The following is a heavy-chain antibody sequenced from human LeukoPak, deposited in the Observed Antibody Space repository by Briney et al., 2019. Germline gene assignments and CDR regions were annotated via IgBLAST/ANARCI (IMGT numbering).Heavy chain of an antibody. Sequence: KPSETLSLTCSVSGGSTSSNNHFWGWIRQPPGKGLEWIGSINHSGTTHYNPSLKSRVTISIDTSKNQFSLGLTSVTAADTAVYYCARHFTPSEWLTRYYYYFYYLDVWGEGTTVTVSS. CDR2: INHSGTT. J-gene: IGHJ6*03. V-gene: IGHV4-39*01. CDR3: ARHFTPSEWLTRYYYYFYYLDV. CDR1: GGSTSSNNHF. D-gene: IGHD5-12*01.